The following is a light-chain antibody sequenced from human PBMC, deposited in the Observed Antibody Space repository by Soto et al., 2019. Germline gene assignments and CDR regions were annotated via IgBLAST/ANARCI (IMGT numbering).Light chain of an antibody. CDR3: SSHAGIINVV. V-gene: IGLV2-8*01. Sequence: QSALTQPPSASGSPGQSVTISCTGTSSDVGGYNYVSWYQHHPGKAPKLIIYEVTKRPSGVPDRFSGSKSGNTASLTVSGLQAEDEADYYCSSHAGIINVVFGGGTKVTVL. CDR1: SSDVGGYNY. J-gene: IGLJ3*02. CDR2: EVT.